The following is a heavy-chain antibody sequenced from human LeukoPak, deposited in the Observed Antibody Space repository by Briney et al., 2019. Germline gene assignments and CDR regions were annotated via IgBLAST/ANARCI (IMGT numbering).Heavy chain of an antibody. CDR3: ARSWGAGTGYYYYYMDV. CDR2: IYPGDSDT. V-gene: IGHV5-51*01. Sequence: YWIGWVRQMPGKGLEWMGIIYPGDSDTRYSPSFQGQVTISADKSISTAYLQWSSLKASDTAMYYCARSWGAGTGYYYYYMDVWGKGTTVTVSS. J-gene: IGHJ6*03. D-gene: IGHD6-13*01. CDR1: YW.